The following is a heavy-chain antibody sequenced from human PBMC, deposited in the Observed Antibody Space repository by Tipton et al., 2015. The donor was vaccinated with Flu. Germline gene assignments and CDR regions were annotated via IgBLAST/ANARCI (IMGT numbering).Heavy chain of an antibody. CDR1: GGSISSYY. D-gene: IGHD3-9*01. CDR3: ARLDLAYDILTGYYLPPYYYGMDV. J-gene: IGHJ6*02. Sequence: LRLSCTVSGGSISSYYWSWIRQPPGKGLEWIGYIYYSGSTNYNPSLKSRVTISVDTSKNQFSLKLSSVTAADTAVYYCARLDLAYDILTGYYLPPYYYGMDVWGQGTTVTVSS. CDR2: IYYSGST. V-gene: IGHV4-59*08.